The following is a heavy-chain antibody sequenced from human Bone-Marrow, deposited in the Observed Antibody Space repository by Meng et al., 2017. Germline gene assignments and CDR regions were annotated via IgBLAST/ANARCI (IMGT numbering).Heavy chain of an antibody. J-gene: IGHJ4*02. D-gene: IGHD4/OR15-4a*01. CDR1: GFTVSSNN. CDR2: ISSSGGAT. CDR3: ARYGGNYNFDY. V-gene: IGHV3-23*04. Sequence: EVQLVESGGGLVQPGGSLRLSWAASGFTVSSNNMRWVRQAPGKGLEWVSAISSSGGATSYADSVKGRFTISRDNSKNTLYLQMNSLRADDTAVYYCARYGGNYNFDYWGQGTLVTVSS.